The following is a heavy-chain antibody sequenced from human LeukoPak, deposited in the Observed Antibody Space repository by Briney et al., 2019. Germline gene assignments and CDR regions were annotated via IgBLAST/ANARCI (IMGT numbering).Heavy chain of an antibody. CDR3: ARSPGYSSGGIDY. CDR1: GFTFSSYW. Sequence: PGGSLRPPFAASGFTFSSYWMHWVRQAPGKGLVWVSRINSDGSSTSYADSVKGRFTISRDNAKNTLYLQMNSLRAEDTAVYYCARSPGYSSGGIDYRGQGSLVTVSS. V-gene: IGHV3-74*01. J-gene: IGHJ4*02. CDR2: INSDGSST. D-gene: IGHD6-19*01.